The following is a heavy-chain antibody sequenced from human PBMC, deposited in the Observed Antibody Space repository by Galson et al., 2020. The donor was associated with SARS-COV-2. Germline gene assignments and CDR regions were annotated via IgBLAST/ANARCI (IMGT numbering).Heavy chain of an antibody. D-gene: IGHD3-3*01. CDR1: GHSISGGYY. J-gene: IGHJ4*02. CDR3: ATNGGDYWSGYQFDY. V-gene: IGHV4-38-2*01. Sequence: TLSLTCGVSGHSISGGYYWGWIRQPPGKGLEWIGSIYHSGKTFYNPSLKSRVIMSVDTSKNQFSLNLSSVTAADTAVYYCATNGGDYWSGYQFDYWGQGTLVTVSS. CDR2: IYHSGKT.